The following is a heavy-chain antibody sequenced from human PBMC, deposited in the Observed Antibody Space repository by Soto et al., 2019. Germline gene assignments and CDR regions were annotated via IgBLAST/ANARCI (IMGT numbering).Heavy chain of an antibody. V-gene: IGHV4-30-4*01. CDR2: IYYSGST. CDR3: ARTAGITGTQGWALDY. Sequence: SQTLSLTCTVSGGSISSGDYYWSWIRQPPGKGLEWIGYIYYSGSTYYNPSLKSRVTISVDTSKNQFSLKLSSVTAADTAVYYCARTAGITGTQGWALDYWGQGTLVTVSS. J-gene: IGHJ4*02. D-gene: IGHD1-20*01. CDR1: GGSISSGDYY.